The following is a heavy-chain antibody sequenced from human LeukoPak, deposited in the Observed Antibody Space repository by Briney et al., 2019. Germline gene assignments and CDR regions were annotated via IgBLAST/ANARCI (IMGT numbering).Heavy chain of an antibody. D-gene: IGHD3-10*01. CDR2: MNPNSGGT. V-gene: IGHV1-2*02. CDR1: GYTFTSYD. CDR3: ARESRVPYYYGSGKNWFDP. J-gene: IGHJ5*02. Sequence: ASVKVSCKASGYTFTSYDINWVRQATGQGLEWMGWMNPNSGGTNYAQKFQGRVTMTRDTSISTAYMELSRLRSDDTAVYYCARESRVPYYYGSGKNWFDPWGQGTLVTVSS.